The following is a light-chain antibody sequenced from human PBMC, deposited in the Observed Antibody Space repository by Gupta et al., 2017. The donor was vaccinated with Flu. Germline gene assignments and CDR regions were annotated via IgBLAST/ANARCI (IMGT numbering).Light chain of an antibody. V-gene: IGKV3-20*01. CDR1: QSVSSSY. CDR2: VAS. CDR3: QHYGSSPYT. J-gene: IGKJ5*01. Sequence: EIVLTQSPGTLSLSPGERATLSCRASQSVSSSYLAWYQQKPGQAPRLLIYVASSRATGIPDRFSGRGSGTDFTLTISRREPEDFAVYYCQHYGSSPYTLGQGTRMRLN.